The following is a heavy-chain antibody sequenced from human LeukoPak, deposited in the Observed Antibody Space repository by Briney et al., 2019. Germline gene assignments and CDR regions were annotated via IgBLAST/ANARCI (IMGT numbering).Heavy chain of an antibody. J-gene: IGHJ4*02. V-gene: IGHV4-34*01. Sequence: PETLSLTCAVYGGSFSGYYWSWIRQPPGKGLEWIGEINHSGSTNYNPSLKSRVTISVDTSKNQFSLKLSSVTAADTAVYYCAKAGTGGRDFDYWGQGTLVTVSS. CDR2: INHSGST. D-gene: IGHD6-13*01. CDR1: GGSFSGYY. CDR3: AKAGTGGRDFDY.